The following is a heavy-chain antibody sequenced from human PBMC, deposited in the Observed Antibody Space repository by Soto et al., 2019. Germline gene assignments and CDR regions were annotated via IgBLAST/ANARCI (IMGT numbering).Heavy chain of an antibody. CDR2: IRSKANSYAT. CDR3: TRGPPDYFDY. Sequence: EVQLVESGGGLVQPGGSLKLSCAASGVTFSGSAMHWVRQASGKGLEWVGRIRSKANSYATTYAASVKGRFTISRDDSKITAYLQMNSLKTEDTAVYYCTRGPPDYFDYWGQGTLVTVSS. V-gene: IGHV3-73*01. CDR1: GVTFSGSA. J-gene: IGHJ4*02.